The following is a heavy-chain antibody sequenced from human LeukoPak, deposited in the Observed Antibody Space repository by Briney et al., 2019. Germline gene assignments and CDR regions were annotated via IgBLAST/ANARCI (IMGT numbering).Heavy chain of an antibody. Sequence: SETLSLTCAVYGGSFSGYYWSWIRQPPGKGLEWIGEINHSGSTNYNPSLKSRVTISVDTSKNQFSLKLSSVTAADTAVYYCARGFCSSTSCYPLGYWGQGTLVTVSS. V-gene: IGHV4-34*01. CDR3: ARGFCSSTSCYPLGY. CDR1: GGSFSGYY. D-gene: IGHD2-2*01. CDR2: INHSGST. J-gene: IGHJ4*02.